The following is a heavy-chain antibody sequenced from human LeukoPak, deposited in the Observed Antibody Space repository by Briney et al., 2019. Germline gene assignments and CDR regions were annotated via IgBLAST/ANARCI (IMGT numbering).Heavy chain of an antibody. CDR2: IYYSGST. J-gene: IGHJ6*02. Sequence: SETLSLTCTVSGGSISSSSYYWGWIRQPPGKGLEWIGSIYYSGSTYYNPSLKSRVTISVDTSKNQFSLKLSSVIAADTAVYYCARDCPAIFCPVTYYYYGMDVWGQGTTVTVSS. CDR3: ARDCPAIFCPVTYYYYGMDV. V-gene: IGHV4-39*07. D-gene: IGHD3-9*01. CDR1: GGSISSSSYY.